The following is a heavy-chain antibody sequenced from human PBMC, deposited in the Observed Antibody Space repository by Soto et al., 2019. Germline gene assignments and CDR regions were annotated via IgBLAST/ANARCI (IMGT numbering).Heavy chain of an antibody. V-gene: IGHV4-59*01. J-gene: IGHJ6*02. Sequence: SETLSLSCTVSGGSISSYFYIWVRQPPGKGLEWIGSVYYTGTTDYNPSLKSRVTISVDTSKTQFSLNLRSVTAVDTAVYYCASSAGHPGDFFYYNGMDVWRQGTTVTVSS. CDR1: GGSISSYF. CDR2: VYYTGTT. CDR3: ASSAGHPGDFFYYNGMDV. D-gene: IGHD3-10*01.